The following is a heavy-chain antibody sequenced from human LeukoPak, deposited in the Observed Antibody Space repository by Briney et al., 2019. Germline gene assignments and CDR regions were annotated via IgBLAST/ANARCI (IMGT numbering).Heavy chain of an antibody. CDR3: ARGRIVVVVAAKPNWFDP. CDR2: INHSGST. D-gene: IGHD2-15*01. J-gene: IGHJ5*02. V-gene: IGHV4-34*01. CDR1: GGSFSGYY. Sequence: SETLSLTCAVYGGSFSGYYWSWIRQPPGKGLEWIGEINHSGSTNYNPSLKSRVTISVDTSKNQFSLKLSSVTAADTAVYYCARGRIVVVVAAKPNWFDPWGQGTLVTVSS.